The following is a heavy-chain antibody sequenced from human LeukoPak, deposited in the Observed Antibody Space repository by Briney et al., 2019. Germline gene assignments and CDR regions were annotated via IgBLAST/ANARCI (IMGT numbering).Heavy chain of an antibody. Sequence: GGSLRLSCAASGFTFDDYAMHWVRQAPGKGLEWVSGISWNSGSIGYADSVKGQFTISRDNAKNSLYLQMNSLRAEDTAVYYCARVLLTGTGGEDFDYWGQGTLVTVSS. CDR1: GFTFDDYA. CDR3: ARVLLTGTGGEDFDY. CDR2: ISWNSGSI. J-gene: IGHJ4*02. V-gene: IGHV3-9*01. D-gene: IGHD1-20*01.